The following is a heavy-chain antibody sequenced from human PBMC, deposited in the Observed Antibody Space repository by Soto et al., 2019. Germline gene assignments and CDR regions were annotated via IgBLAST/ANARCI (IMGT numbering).Heavy chain of an antibody. CDR1: VYSFTSYW. J-gene: IGHJ6*02. CDR2: IYPGDSDT. D-gene: IGHD3-22*01. Sequence: GDAQKISCKGCVYSFTSYWIGWYRQMPGKGLEWMGIIYPGDSDTRYSPSFQGQVTISADKSISTAYLQWSSLRAEDTAVYYCAKGAGGYPYYYYGMDVWGQGTTVTVSS. V-gene: IGHV5-51*01. CDR3: AKGAGGYPYYYYGMDV.